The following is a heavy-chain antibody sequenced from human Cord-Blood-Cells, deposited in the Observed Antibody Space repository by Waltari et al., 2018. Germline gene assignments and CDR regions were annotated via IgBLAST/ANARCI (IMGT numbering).Heavy chain of an antibody. D-gene: IGHD2-2*01. V-gene: IGHV4-39*01. CDR3: ARHDCSSTSCYWYFDL. J-gene: IGHJ2*01. CDR1: GGSISSSSYY. Sequence: QLQLQESGPGLVKPSETLSLTCTVSGGSISSSSYYWGWIRQPPGKGLEWIGSIYYSGSTYYNPSLKSRVTISGDTSKNQFSLKLSSVTAADTAVYYCARHDCSSTSCYWYFDLWGRGTLVTVSS. CDR2: IYYSGST.